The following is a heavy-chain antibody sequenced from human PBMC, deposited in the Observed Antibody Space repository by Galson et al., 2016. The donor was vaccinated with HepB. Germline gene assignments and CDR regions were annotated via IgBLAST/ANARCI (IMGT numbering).Heavy chain of an antibody. V-gene: IGHV1-69*01. CDR3: ARGGQLLVRSPGQIYAMDV. J-gene: IGHJ6*02. CDR2: FIPIFHTP. D-gene: IGHD6-19*01. CDR1: GVTFSNYA. Sequence: SCKASGVTFSNYAINWVRQAPGQGLEWMGGFIPIFHTPIYAQKFQGRITITADESTSTSYMELRSLKSGDTALYYCARGGQLLVRSPGQIYAMDVWGQGTTVTVSS.